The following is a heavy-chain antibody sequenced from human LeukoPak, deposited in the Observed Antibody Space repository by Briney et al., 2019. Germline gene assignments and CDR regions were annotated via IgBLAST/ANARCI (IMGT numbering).Heavy chain of an antibody. CDR3: ARRVGSSSPFDY. V-gene: IGHV5-51*01. Sequence: GESLKISWKCSGYSFTSYWIGLVRQMPGKGLEWMWIIYPGDSESRYSPSFQGQVTISADKSISTAYLQWSSLKASDTAMYYCARRVGSSSPFDYWGQGTLVTVSS. CDR1: GYSFTSYW. D-gene: IGHD2-2*01. CDR2: IYPGDSES. J-gene: IGHJ4*02.